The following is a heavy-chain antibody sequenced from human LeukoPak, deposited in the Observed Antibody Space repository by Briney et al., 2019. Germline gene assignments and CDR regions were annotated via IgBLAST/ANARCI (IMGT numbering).Heavy chain of an antibody. Sequence: ASVTVSCKASGYTFTGYYMHWVRQAPGQGLEWMGWINPNSGGTNYAQKFQGRVTMTRDTSISTAYMELSRLRSDDTAVYYCARPGGYSGYDYPFDYWGQGTLVTVSS. CDR2: INPNSGGT. D-gene: IGHD5-12*01. J-gene: IGHJ4*02. V-gene: IGHV1-2*02. CDR1: GYTFTGYY. CDR3: ARPGGYSGYDYPFDY.